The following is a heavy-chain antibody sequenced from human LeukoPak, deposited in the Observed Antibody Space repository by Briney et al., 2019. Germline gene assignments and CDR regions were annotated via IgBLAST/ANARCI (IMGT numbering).Heavy chain of an antibody. J-gene: IGHJ1*01. D-gene: IGHD6-19*01. CDR1: GYSISRSYY. V-gene: IGHV4-38-2*02. CDR3: ARAQGYSSGWDFQH. CDR2: IYHSGST. Sequence: ASETLSLTCTVSGYSISRSYYWGWIRQPPGKGLEWIGSIYHSGSTYYNPSLKSRVTISVDTSKNQFSLKLSSVTAADTAVYYCARAQGYSSGWDFQHWGQGTLVTVS.